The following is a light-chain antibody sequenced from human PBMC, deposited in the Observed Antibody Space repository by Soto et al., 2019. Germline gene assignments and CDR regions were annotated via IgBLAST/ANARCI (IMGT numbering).Light chain of an antibody. CDR3: QVWDITTDHYV. V-gene: IGLV3-21*04. Sequence: SYELTQPPSVSVAPEKTARLTCGGDNIGSKRVHWYRQKPGQAPVLVIYYDSDRPSGIPERFSGSNSGNTATLTINRVEVGDEDDYYCQVWDITTDHYVFGTGTKLTVL. J-gene: IGLJ1*01. CDR1: NIGSKR. CDR2: YDS.